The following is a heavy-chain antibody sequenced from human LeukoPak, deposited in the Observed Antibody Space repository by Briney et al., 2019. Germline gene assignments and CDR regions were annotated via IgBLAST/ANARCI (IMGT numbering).Heavy chain of an antibody. D-gene: IGHD3-22*01. V-gene: IGHV1-18*01. CDR3: ARAGRGKDSSGYIGSIPPSIDY. J-gene: IGHJ4*02. Sequence: ASVKVSCKASGYRFTSYGITWVRQAPGQGLEWLGWISAANGDTDYPQKFQDRVTMTTDTSTSTAYMEMRSLRSDDAAVYYCARAGRGKDSSGYIGSIPPSIDYWGQGTLVTVSS. CDR2: ISAANGDT. CDR1: GYRFTSYG.